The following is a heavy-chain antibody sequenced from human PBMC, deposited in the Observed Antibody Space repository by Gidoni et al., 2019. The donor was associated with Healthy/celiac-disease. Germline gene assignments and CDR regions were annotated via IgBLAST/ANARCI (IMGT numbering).Heavy chain of an antibody. CDR2: IYYSGST. CDR1: GGSISSSSYS. Sequence: QLQLQESGPGLVKPPETLSLTCTVPGGSISSSSYSWGWIRQPPGKGLEWIGSIYYSGSTYYNPSLKSRVTISVDTSKNQFSLKLSSVTAADTAVYYCALEKDIVVVPAATRGFDHWGQGTLVTVSS. CDR3: ALEKDIVVVPAATRGFDH. J-gene: IGHJ5*02. V-gene: IGHV4-39*01. D-gene: IGHD2-2*01.